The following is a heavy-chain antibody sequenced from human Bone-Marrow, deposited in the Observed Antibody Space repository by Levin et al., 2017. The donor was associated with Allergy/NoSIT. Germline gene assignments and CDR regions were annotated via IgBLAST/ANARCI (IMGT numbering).Heavy chain of an antibody. CDR1: GFSFGDSS. V-gene: IGHV3-21*01. J-gene: IGHJ5*02. Sequence: GGSLRLSCAISGFSFGDSSMNWVRQSPGKGLEWVASISSAGNYQYYGDSVQGRFTVSRDNANNSLYLQMNSLRAEDTAVYYCARGAELLPETNWFDPWGQGTLVSVSS. D-gene: IGHD1-14*01. CDR3: ARGAELLPETNWFDP. CDR2: ISSAGNYQ.